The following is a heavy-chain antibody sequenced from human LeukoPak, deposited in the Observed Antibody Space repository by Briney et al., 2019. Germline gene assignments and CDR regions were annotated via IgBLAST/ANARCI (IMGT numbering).Heavy chain of an antibody. J-gene: IGHJ3*02. D-gene: IGHD1-26*01. CDR3: ARYRPGATGSNAFDI. CDR1: GGTFSSYA. Sequence: EASVKVSXKASGGTFSSYAISWVRQAPGQGLEWMGRIIPIFGTANYAQKFQGRVTITTDESTSTAYMELSSLRSEDTAVYYCARYRPGATGSNAFDIWGQGTMVTVSS. V-gene: IGHV1-69*05. CDR2: IIPIFGTA.